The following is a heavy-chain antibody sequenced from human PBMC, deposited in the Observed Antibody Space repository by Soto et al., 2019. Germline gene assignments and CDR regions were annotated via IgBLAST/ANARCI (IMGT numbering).Heavy chain of an antibody. D-gene: IGHD2-2*01. Sequence: QVQLVQSGAEVKKPGASVKVSCKASGYTFTSYGISWVRQAPGQGLEWMGWISVYNGNTNYAQNLQGRVTMTTDTSTSTAYMELRSLRSDDTAVYYCARVTGSCSSTSCSYYYYYYGMDVWGQETTVTVS. CDR2: ISVYNGNT. CDR3: ARVTGSCSSTSCSYYYYYYGMDV. V-gene: IGHV1-18*01. CDR1: GYTFTSYG. J-gene: IGHJ6*02.